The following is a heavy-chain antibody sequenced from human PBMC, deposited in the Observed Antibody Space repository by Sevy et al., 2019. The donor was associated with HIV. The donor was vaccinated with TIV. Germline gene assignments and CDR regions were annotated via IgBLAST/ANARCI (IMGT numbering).Heavy chain of an antibody. Sequence: GGSLRLSCAASGFTFSSAWMSWVRQAPGKGLEWVGRIKSKIDGAAIDYAAPVKGKFSITREESKNTVNLQMNILKTEDTAVCYCITDPGYRGYDEEVINYYHYGMDVWGQGTMVTVSS. J-gene: IGHJ6*02. CDR1: GFTFSSAW. D-gene: IGHD5-12*01. CDR3: ITDPGYRGYDEEVINYYHYGMDV. V-gene: IGHV3-15*01. CDR2: IKSKIDGAAI.